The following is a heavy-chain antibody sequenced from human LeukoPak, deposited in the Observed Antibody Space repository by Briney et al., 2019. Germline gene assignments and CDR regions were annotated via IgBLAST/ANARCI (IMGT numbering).Heavy chain of an antibody. CDR1: GGSFSGYY. Sequence: PPETLSLTCAVYGGSFSGYYWSWIRQPPGKGLEWIGEINHSGSTNYNPSPKSRVTISVDTSKNQFSLKLSSVTAADTAVYYCARDPVYYDSSGYNDAFDIWGQGTMVTVSS. CDR2: INHSGST. J-gene: IGHJ3*02. D-gene: IGHD3-22*01. V-gene: IGHV4-34*01. CDR3: ARDPVYYDSSGYNDAFDI.